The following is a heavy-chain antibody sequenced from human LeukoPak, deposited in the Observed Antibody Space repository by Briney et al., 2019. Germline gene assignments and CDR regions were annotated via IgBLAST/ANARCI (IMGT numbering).Heavy chain of an antibody. CDR1: GFIFSTYW. CDR2: IRQDGGQI. J-gene: IGHJ2*01. CDR3: ARADLEWYLDL. V-gene: IGHV3-7*01. Sequence: GGSLRLSCTASGFIFSTYWMSWVRQAPGMGLESVGKIRQDGGQIFYVDSVKGRFTISRDNAKNSLYLQLNNLRAEDTAVYYCARADLEWYLDLWGRGTLVTVSS.